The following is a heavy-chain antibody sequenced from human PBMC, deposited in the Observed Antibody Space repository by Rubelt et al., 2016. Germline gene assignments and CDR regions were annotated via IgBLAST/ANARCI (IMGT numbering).Heavy chain of an antibody. CDR3: GGQRLYCSRTSCYDLDY. CDR1: GGSFSGHY. D-gene: IGHD2-2*01. Sequence: QVQLQQWGAGLLKPSETLSLTCAVNGGSFSGHYWTWIRQPPGKGLEWIGEISHSGSTNFNPSLKSRFNISVDTPKKQSSRNWPSVTAAGTAVYYCGGQRLYCSRTSCYDLDYWGQGTRVTVSS. CDR2: ISHSGST. J-gene: IGHJ4*02. V-gene: IGHV4-34*01.